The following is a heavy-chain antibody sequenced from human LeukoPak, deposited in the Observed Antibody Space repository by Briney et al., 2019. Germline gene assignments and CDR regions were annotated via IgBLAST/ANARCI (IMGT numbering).Heavy chain of an antibody. CDR2: ITGDGDAT. CDR3: AKSLIDWNSRMTGPAYYFASYFDY. CDR1: GFTFSSSA. D-gene: IGHD2/OR15-2a*01. J-gene: IGHJ4*02. Sequence: PGGSLILSCASSGFTFSSSAMSGVRQAPGKGLELVSSITGDGDATDYAASVKGRFTTSRDHSKTTLYLEMNRLTAEDPAVYFCAKSLIDWNSRMTGPAYYFASYFDYWGQGTLVTVSS. V-gene: IGHV3-23*01.